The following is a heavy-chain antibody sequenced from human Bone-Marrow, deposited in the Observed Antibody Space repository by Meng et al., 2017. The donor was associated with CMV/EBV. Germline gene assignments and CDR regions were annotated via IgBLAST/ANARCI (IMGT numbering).Heavy chain of an antibody. V-gene: IGHV4-31*03. Sequence: SEPLSLTCTVSGGSISSGGYYWSWIRQHPGKGLEWIGYIYYSGSTYYNPSLKSRVTISVDTSKNQFSLKLSSVTAADTAVYYCARAEANRFDPWGQGTLVTVSS. J-gene: IGHJ5*02. CDR3: ARAEANRFDP. CDR2: IYYSGST. CDR1: GGSISSGGYY.